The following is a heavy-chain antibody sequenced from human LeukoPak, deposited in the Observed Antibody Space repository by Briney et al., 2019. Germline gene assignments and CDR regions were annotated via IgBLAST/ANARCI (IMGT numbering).Heavy chain of an antibody. CDR3: AKTLVSGGGDIAAATTFDY. V-gene: IGHV3-23*01. J-gene: IGHJ4*02. CDR1: GFTFSSYA. CDR2: ISGSGGST. D-gene: IGHD6-13*01. Sequence: GGSLRLSCAASGFTFSSYAMSWVRQAPGKGLEWVSAISGSGGSTYYADSVKGRFTISRDNSKNTLYLQMNSLRAEDTAVYYCAKTLVSGGGDIAAATTFDYWGQGTLVTVSS.